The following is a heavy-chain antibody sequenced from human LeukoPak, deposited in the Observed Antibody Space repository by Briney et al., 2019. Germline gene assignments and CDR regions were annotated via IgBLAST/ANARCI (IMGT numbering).Heavy chain of an antibody. CDR3: ARGLSTVTKRLYYFDY. D-gene: IGHD4-17*01. Sequence: SETLSLTCAVYGGSFSGYYRSWIRQPPGKGLEWIGEINHSGSTNYNPSLKSRVTISVDTSKNQFSLKLSSVTAADTAVYYCARGLSTVTKRLYYFDYWGQGTLVTVSS. V-gene: IGHV4-34*01. CDR1: GGSFSGYY. CDR2: INHSGST. J-gene: IGHJ4*02.